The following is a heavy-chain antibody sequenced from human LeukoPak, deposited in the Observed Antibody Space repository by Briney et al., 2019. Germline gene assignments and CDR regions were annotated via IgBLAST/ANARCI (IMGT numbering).Heavy chain of an antibody. V-gene: IGHV4-34*01. CDR1: GGSFSGYY. CDR3: ARGPFSSGWYGWFDP. CDR2: INHSGST. J-gene: IGHJ5*02. D-gene: IGHD6-19*01. Sequence: PSQTLSLTCAVYGGSFSGYYWSWIRQPPGKGLEWIGEINHSGSTNYNPSLKSRVTISVDTSKNQFSLKLSSVTAADTAVYYCARGPFSSGWYGWFDPWGQGTLVTVSS.